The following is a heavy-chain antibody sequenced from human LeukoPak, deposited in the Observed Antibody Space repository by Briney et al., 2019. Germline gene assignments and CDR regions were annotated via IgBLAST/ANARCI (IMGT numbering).Heavy chain of an antibody. CDR2: ISSSGSSI. Sequence: TGGSLRLSCAASGFTFNAYAMSWVRQAPGKGLEWVSYISSSGSSIYYADSVKGRFTISRDNAKNSLYLQMNSLRAEDTAVYYCARDPRCSSMSCYRSSFYGMDVWGQGTTVTVSS. J-gene: IGHJ6*02. D-gene: IGHD2-2*01. V-gene: IGHV3-48*03. CDR3: ARDPRCSSMSCYRSSFYGMDV. CDR1: GFTFNAYA.